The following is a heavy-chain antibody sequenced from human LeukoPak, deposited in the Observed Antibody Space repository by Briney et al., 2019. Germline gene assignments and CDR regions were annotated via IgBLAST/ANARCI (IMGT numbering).Heavy chain of an antibody. J-gene: IGHJ1*01. CDR2: IDQDGSEK. CDR3: AIMTTNYVSSVYYPFQH. D-gene: IGHD3-22*01. V-gene: IGHV3-7*01. Sequence: GGSLRLSCAASGFTFSNYWMTWVRQAPGKGLEWVANIDQDGSEKNYVDSVKGRFTISRDNAKNSVYLQMNSLRDDDTAVYYCAIMTTNYVSSVYYPFQHWGQGTLVTVSS. CDR1: GFTFSNYW.